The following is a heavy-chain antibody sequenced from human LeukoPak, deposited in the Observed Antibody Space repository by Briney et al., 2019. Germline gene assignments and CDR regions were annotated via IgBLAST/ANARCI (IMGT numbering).Heavy chain of an antibody. Sequence: GGSLRLSCAASGFTFNYAWMSWVRQVPGKGLEWVGQTVSEIDGGTTDYAAPVKGRFTISRDDSKSTLYLQMNSLKIEDTAVYYCTTGTLFTYYDILTGYYTPDYWGQGTLVTVSS. D-gene: IGHD3-9*01. CDR1: GFTFNYAW. CDR2: TVSEIDGGTT. V-gene: IGHV3-15*04. J-gene: IGHJ4*02. CDR3: TTGTLFTYYDILTGYYTPDY.